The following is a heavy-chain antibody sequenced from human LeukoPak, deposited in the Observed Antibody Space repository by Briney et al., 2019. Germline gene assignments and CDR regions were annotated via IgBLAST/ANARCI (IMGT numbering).Heavy chain of an antibody. V-gene: IGHV4-38-2*01. D-gene: IGHD6-6*01. CDR3: ARSIAARLPGLKSTRRQFDY. J-gene: IGHJ4*02. CDR1: GFTLSSYA. Sequence: GSLRLSCAASGFTLSSYAMSWVRQPPGKGGEWIGSIYYRGSTYYNPCLKRGVTISVATSKNPFSLKLSSVTAAHTAVYYCARSIAARLPGLKSTRRQFDYWGQGTLVTVSS. CDR2: IYYRGST.